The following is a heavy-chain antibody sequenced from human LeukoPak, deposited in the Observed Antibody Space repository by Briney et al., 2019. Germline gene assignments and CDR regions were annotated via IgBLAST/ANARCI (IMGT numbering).Heavy chain of an antibody. Sequence: QPGRSLRLSCAASGFTFSSYGMHWVRQAPGKGLEWVALIGSDGSRQYYADSVKGRFTISRDNSKNTLFLQMDSLGAEDTAVYYCARDRGYIYCHPFDSWGQGNLVTVSS. CDR2: IGSDGSRQ. CDR1: GFTFSSYG. D-gene: IGHD5-18*01. V-gene: IGHV3-33*08. J-gene: IGHJ4*02. CDR3: ARDRGYIYCHPFDS.